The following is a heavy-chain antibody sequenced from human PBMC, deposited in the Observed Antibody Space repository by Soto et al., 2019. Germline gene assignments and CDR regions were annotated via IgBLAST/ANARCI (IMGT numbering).Heavy chain of an antibody. V-gene: IGHV3-48*01. CDR2: ISSSSSTI. D-gene: IGHD3-9*01. CDR3: AREYDILNWFAP. J-gene: IGHJ5*02. CDR1: GFTFSSYS. Sequence: EVQLVESGGGLVQPGGSLRLSCAASGFTFSSYSMNWVRQAPGKGLEWVSYISSSSSTIYYADSVKGPFTISRDNAKNALHLQMIRLQAADTAVYYWAREYDILNWFAPSGEGTLLTASA.